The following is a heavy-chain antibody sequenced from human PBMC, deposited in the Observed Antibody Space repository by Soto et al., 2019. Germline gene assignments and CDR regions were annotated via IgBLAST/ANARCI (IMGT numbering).Heavy chain of an antibody. V-gene: IGHV4-4*02. Sequence: PSETLSLTCGVSGGAIGSGYWWNWVRQPPGKGLQWIGEIYHSGGTNYNPPLKSRVSISVDKSKSLFSLNLRSVTAADTAVYYCARVSRDPDYFDPWGQGTLVTVSS. J-gene: IGHJ5*02. CDR1: GGAIGSGYW. CDR2: IYHSGGT. CDR3: ARVSRDPDYFDP. D-gene: IGHD4-17*01.